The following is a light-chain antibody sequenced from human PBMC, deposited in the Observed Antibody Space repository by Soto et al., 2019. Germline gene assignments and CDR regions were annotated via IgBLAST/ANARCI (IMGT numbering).Light chain of an antibody. V-gene: IGKV1-17*01. J-gene: IGKJ1*01. Sequence: DSQMTQSPSSLSASVGDTITITYRASQGIAHNLDWFQQTPGKDHKCLIQTASSLQIGVPSRFSGSASGTEFTLTIGSRQPEDFANYYCLQHNAYPWTFDQGTRVEIK. CDR1: QGIAHN. CDR2: TAS. CDR3: LQHNAYPWT.